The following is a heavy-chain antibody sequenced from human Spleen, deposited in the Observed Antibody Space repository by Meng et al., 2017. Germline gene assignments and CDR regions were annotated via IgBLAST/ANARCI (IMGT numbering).Heavy chain of an antibody. CDR2: INPNSGGT. D-gene: IGHD3-22*01. Sequence: VHRVEAGALVKQLRPSVKVSCHATRTTVTGYDMRWLRQAPGQGLEWMGRINPNSGGTNYAQKLQGRVTMTTDTSTSTAYMELRSLRSDDTAVYYCARVMDPFDSSVGAIDYWGQGTLVTVSS. J-gene: IGHJ4*02. CDR3: ARVMDPFDSSVGAIDY. V-gene: IGHV1-2*06. CDR1: RTTVTGYD.